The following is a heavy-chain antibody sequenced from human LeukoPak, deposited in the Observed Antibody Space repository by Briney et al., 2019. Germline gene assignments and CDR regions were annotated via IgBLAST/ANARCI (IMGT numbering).Heavy chain of an antibody. CDR3: TSNTYHDFWSGYYTLNYFDY. CDR1: GFTFGDYA. D-gene: IGHD3-3*01. CDR2: IRSKAYGGTT. V-gene: IGHV3-49*04. Sequence: GGSLRLSCTASGFTFGDYAMSWVRQAPGKGLEWVGFIRSKAYGGTTEYAASVKGRFTISRDDSKSIAYLQMNSLKTEDTAVYYCTSNTYHDFWSGYYTLNYFDYWGQGTLVTVSS. J-gene: IGHJ4*02.